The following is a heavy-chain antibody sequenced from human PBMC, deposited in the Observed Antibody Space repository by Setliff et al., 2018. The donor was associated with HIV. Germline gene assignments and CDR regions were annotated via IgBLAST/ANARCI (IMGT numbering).Heavy chain of an antibody. V-gene: IGHV1-69*13. CDR1: GGTFSSYA. CDR3: AKDRGRGNWLDP. Sequence: GASVKVSCKPSGGTFSSYAITWVRQAPGQGLEWMGGIIPIFGTTNYAQKFQGRVTITADESTSTAYMELSSLRSEDTAVYYCAKDRGRGNWLDPWGQGTLVTVSS. J-gene: IGHJ5*02. CDR2: IIPIFGTT. D-gene: IGHD3-16*01.